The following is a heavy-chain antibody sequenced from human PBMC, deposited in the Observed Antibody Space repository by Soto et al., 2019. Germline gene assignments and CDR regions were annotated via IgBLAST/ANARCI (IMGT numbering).Heavy chain of an antibody. Sequence: PGGSLRLSCAASGFTFSSYGMHWVRQAPGKGLEWVAVIWYDGSNKYYADSVKGRFTISRDNSKNTLYLQMNSLRAEDTAVYYCARDPIKSSRQPKLFDYWGQGTLVTVSS. CDR3: ARDPIKSSRQPKLFDY. J-gene: IGHJ4*02. V-gene: IGHV3-33*01. CDR1: GFTFSSYG. D-gene: IGHD6-13*01. CDR2: IWYDGSNK.